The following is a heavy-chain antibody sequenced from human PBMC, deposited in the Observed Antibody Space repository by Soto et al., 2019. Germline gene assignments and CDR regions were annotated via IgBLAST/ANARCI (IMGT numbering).Heavy chain of an antibody. V-gene: IGHV4-59*01. CDR3: ARDATARQVVPAASRLYYYYGMDV. Sequence: SETLSLTCTVSGGSISSYYWSWIRQPPGKGLEWIGYIYYSGSTNYNPSLKSRVTISVDTSKNQFSLKLSSVTAADTAVYYCARDATARQVVPAASRLYYYYGMDVWGQGTTVTVSS. CDR1: GGSISSYY. J-gene: IGHJ6*02. CDR2: IYYSGST. D-gene: IGHD2-2*01.